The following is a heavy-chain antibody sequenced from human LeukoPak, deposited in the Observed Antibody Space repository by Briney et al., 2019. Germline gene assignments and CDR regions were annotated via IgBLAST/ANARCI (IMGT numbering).Heavy chain of an antibody. Sequence: GESLKISCKGSGYSFTSYWISWVRQMPGKGLEWMGRIDPSDSYTNYSPSFQGHVTISADKSISTAYLQWSSLKASDTAMYYCARTYYYDSSGLVPGYWGQSTLVTVSS. V-gene: IGHV5-10-1*01. CDR3: ARTYYYDSSGLVPGY. CDR1: GYSFTSYW. CDR2: IDPSDSYT. J-gene: IGHJ1*01. D-gene: IGHD3-22*01.